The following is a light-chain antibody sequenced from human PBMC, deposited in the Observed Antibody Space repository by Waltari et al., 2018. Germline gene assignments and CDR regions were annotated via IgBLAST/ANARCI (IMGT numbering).Light chain of an antibody. V-gene: IGLV1-44*01. CDR3: AVWDDSLGGV. Sequence: QSILTQPPSVSGTPGQRGTISCSGSNSNIGGTSVNWYQQVPGTAPKLLIYNDNQGPSGVPDRFSASKSGTSASLAITGLQSEDEADYYCAVWDDSLGGVFGGGTKLTVL. J-gene: IGLJ3*02. CDR2: NDN. CDR1: NSNIGGTS.